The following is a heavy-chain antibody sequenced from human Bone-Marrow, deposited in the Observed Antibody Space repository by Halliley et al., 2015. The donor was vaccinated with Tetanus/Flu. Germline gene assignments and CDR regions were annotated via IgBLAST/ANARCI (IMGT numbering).Heavy chain of an antibody. CDR3: ARDGDIPSLES. D-gene: IGHD3-3*02. CDR2: MNPKTGET. J-gene: IGHJ5*02. Sequence: QGLEWMGWMNPKTGETKYAQRFQGWVTMTRDTSISTAYMELNRLKSDDTALYYCARDGDIPSLESWGQGTLVTVSS. V-gene: IGHV1-2*04.